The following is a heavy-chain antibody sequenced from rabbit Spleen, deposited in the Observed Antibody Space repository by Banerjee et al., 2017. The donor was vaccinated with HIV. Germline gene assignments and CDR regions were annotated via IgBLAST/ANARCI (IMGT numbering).Heavy chain of an antibody. CDR1: GFSLNSDYD. D-gene: IGHD8-1*01. CDR2: AYAGSSDST. Sequence: QSLEESGGGLVKPGASLTLTCKASGFSLNSDYDMCWVRQAPGKGLEWVACAYAGSSDSTYSATWAKGRFTISRENAQNTVLLQMTSLTAADTATYFCARDGAGGSYFALWGPGTLVTVS. V-gene: IGHV1S40*01. J-gene: IGHJ6*01. CDR3: ARDGAGGSYFAL.